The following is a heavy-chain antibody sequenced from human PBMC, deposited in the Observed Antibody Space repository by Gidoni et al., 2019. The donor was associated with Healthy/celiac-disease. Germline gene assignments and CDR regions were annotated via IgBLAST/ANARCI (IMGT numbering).Heavy chain of an antibody. CDR2: IKSKTDGGTT. J-gene: IGHJ4*02. V-gene: IGHV3-15*01. D-gene: IGHD3-16*01. CDR3: TTSTHYDYVWGSLRPFDY. CDR1: GFPFSNAW. Sequence: EVQLVESGGGLVKPGGSLRLSCAASGFPFSNAWMSWVRQAPGKGLEWVGRIKSKTDGGTTDYAAPVKGRFTISRDDSKNTLYLQMNSLKTEDTAVYYCTTSTHYDYVWGSLRPFDYWGQGTLVTVSS.